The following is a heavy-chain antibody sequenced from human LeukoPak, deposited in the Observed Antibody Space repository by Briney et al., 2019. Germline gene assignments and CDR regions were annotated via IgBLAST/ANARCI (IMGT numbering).Heavy chain of an antibody. Sequence: GGSLGLSCAASGFTFSSYGMHWVRQAPGKGLEWVAVISYDGSNKYYADSVKGRFTISRDNSKNTLYLQMNSLRAEDTAVYYCAKSGYDYWGQGTLVTVSS. J-gene: IGHJ4*02. V-gene: IGHV3-30*18. CDR1: GFTFSSYG. CDR3: AKSGYDY. CDR2: ISYDGSNK. D-gene: IGHD6-13*01.